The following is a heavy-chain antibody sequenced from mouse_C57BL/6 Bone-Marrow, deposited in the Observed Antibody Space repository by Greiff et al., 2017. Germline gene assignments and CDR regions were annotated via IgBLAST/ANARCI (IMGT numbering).Heavy chain of an antibody. J-gene: IGHJ3*01. Sequence: EVKVVESGGGLVKPGGSLKLSCAASGFTFSSYAMSWVRQTPEKRLEWVATISDGGSYTYYPDNVKGRFTISRDNAKNNQYLQMSHLKSEDTAMYYCARNWAAWFAYWGQGTLVTVSA. CDR2: ISDGGSYT. V-gene: IGHV5-4*03. CDR1: GFTFSSYA. D-gene: IGHD4-1*01. CDR3: ARNWAAWFAY.